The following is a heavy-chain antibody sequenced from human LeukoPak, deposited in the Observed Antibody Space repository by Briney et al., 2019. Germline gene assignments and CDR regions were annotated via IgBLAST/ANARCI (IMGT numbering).Heavy chain of an antibody. CDR2: ISRNGDSS. J-gene: IGHJ4*01. D-gene: IGHD3-22*01. CDR1: GLTFSSHG. Sequence: GGSLSLSCAASGLTFSSHGLNWVRQTPGKGPEYISAISRNGDSSYYADSVKGRLSVDRDNSNNLLYLQMSSLKIEDASVYFWWVNYHSYIYPFDFWGQGALVTVSS. CDR3: WVNYHSYIYPFDF. V-gene: IGHV3-64D*06.